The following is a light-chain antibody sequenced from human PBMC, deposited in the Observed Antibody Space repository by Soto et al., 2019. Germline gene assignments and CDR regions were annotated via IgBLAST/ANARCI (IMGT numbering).Light chain of an antibody. CDR2: DAS. CDR1: QSVSTS. CDR3: QQRNNWPPEFT. Sequence: EIVLTQSPVTLSLSPGERATLSCRASQSVSTSLAWYQHKPGQAPRLLIYDASNRATGVPDRFSGSGSGTDFTLTISSLEPEDFVVYFCQQRNNWPPEFTFGPGTKVDIK. J-gene: IGKJ3*01. V-gene: IGKV3-11*01.